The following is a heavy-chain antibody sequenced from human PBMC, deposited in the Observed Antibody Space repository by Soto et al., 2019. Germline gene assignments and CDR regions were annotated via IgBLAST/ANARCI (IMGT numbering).Heavy chain of an antibody. CDR3: ANRSGGFSEFDY. V-gene: IGHV3-23*01. CDR1: GFTCSGFS. J-gene: IGHJ4*02. Sequence: LGLSCAASGFTCSGFSVNWVRQPPGKGLEWVSSVDYTGSYTFYAASVKGRFTISRDNSKNMVYLELNRLRAEDTAVYYCANRSGGFSEFDYWGQGTLVIVSS. D-gene: IGHD5-12*01. CDR2: VDYTGSYT.